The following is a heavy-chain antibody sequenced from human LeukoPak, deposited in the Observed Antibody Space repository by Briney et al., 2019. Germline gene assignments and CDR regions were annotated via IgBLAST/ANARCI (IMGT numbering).Heavy chain of an antibody. CDR3: ARGTSSSWYGPFDY. Sequence: PSETLSLTCTVSGGSISSYYWSWFRQPPGKGLEWIGYIYYSGSTNYNPSLKSRVTISVDTSKNQFSLKLSSVTAADTAVYYCARGTSSSWYGPFDYWGQGTLVTVSS. CDR1: GGSISSYY. D-gene: IGHD6-13*01. V-gene: IGHV4-59*08. J-gene: IGHJ4*02. CDR2: IYYSGST.